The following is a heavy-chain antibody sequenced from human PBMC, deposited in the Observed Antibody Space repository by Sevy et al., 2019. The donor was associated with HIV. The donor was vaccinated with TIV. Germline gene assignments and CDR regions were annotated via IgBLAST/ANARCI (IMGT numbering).Heavy chain of an antibody. V-gene: IGHV4-59*01. CDR1: GDSMNTYY. D-gene: IGHD2-8*02. CDR3: ARLVPCDNWFDL. CDR2: ILYSGST. J-gene: IGHJ5*02. Sequence: SETLSLTCTVTGDSMNTYYWAWIRQPPGKSLEWVGYILYSGSTEYSPPLKSRVTMALDKSKNEVYLRLSSVTAADTVVYYCARLVPCDNWFDLRGQGRLVTVSS.